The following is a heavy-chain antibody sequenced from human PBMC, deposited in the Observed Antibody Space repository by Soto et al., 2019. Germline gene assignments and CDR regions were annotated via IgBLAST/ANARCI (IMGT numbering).Heavy chain of an antibody. D-gene: IGHD3-10*01. CDR1: GDSISSSGFY. J-gene: IGHJ6*02. CDR3: ARDLRSLGDYYGIDV. V-gene: IGHV4-31*03. CDR2: IHYTGST. Sequence: PSETLSLTCSVSGDSISSSGFYWSWIRQHPGKAPEWIGYIHYTGSTSYNPSLKSRLAISLDASKSQFALSLYSVTSADTAVYYWARDLRSLGDYYGIDVWGQGATVTVSS.